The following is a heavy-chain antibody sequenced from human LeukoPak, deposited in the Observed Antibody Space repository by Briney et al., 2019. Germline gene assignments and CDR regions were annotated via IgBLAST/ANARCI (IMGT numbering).Heavy chain of an antibody. V-gene: IGHV3-7*03. CDR1: GFTSIAYA. J-gene: IGHJ4*02. CDR3: ARRYFDY. CDR2: IKQDGSEE. Sequence: GGSLRLSCVGSGFTSIAYALTWARQAPGKGLEWVANIKQDGSEEYYVDSVKGRFTISRDNAKNSLYLQMNSLRAEDTAVYYCARRYFDYWGQGILVTVSS.